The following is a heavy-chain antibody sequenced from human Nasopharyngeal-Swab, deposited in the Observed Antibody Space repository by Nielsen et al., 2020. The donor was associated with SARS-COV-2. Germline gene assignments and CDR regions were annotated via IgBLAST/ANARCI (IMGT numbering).Heavy chain of an antibody. D-gene: IGHD2-8*01. J-gene: IGHJ4*02. Sequence: SETLSLTCTVSGGSISSGSYYWSWIRQPAGKGLEWIGRIYTSGSTNYNPSLKSRVTISVDTSKNQFSLKLSSVTATDTAVYHCARGGYYWDYRGQGTLVTVSS. CDR3: ARGGYYWDY. CDR1: GGSISSGSYY. CDR2: IYTSGST. V-gene: IGHV4-61*02.